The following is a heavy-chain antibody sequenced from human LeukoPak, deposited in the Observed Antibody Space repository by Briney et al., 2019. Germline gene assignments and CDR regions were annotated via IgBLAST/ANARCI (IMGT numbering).Heavy chain of an antibody. CDR2: ISSSSYYI. Sequence: GGSLRLSCAASGFTFSSYSMNWVRQAPGKGLEWVSSISSSSYYIYYADSMKGRFTISRDNAKNSLYPQMNSLRAEDTAVYYCASGYSSGWYPFDYWGQGTLVTVSS. CDR3: ASGYSSGWYPFDY. J-gene: IGHJ4*02. D-gene: IGHD6-19*01. V-gene: IGHV3-21*01. CDR1: GFTFSSYS.